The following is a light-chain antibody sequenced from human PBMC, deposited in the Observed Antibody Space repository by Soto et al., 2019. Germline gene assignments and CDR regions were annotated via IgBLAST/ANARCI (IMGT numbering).Light chain of an antibody. CDR1: QSVTSTY. CDR3: HQFGTSPLFS. Sequence: IVLPQSPCTLSLSPGERATLSCRASQSVTSTYLAWYQQKPGQAPRLLIYGASSRATGVPDRFSGSGSGTDFTLTISRLEPEDFAVYYCHQFGTSPLFSFGPGTKVDIK. J-gene: IGKJ3*01. CDR2: GAS. V-gene: IGKV3-20*01.